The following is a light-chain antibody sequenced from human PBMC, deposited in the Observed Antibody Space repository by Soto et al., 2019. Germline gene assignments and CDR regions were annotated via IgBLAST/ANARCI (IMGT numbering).Light chain of an antibody. CDR1: QSVSSSY. Sequence: EIVLTQSPGTLSLSPGERATLSCRASQSVSSSYLAWYQQKPGQAPRLLIYGASSRATGIPDRFSGSGFGTDFTLTISRLEPEDFAVYYCQQYGSSRTFGKGTKVEIK. CDR2: GAS. CDR3: QQYGSSRT. J-gene: IGKJ1*01. V-gene: IGKV3-20*01.